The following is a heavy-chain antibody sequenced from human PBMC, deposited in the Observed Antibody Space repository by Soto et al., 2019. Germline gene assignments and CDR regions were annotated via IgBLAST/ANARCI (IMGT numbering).Heavy chain of an antibody. CDR2: IDNGGNT. CDR3: VKRSLLGAPT. J-gene: IGHJ4*02. D-gene: IGHD3-16*01. Sequence: SETLSLTCTVSGRTFSINADFWYLAWIRQPPGKGLEWIGSIDNGGNTYSNPPLKSRVIISADTSKNQFSLSLNSVTAADTAVYYCVKRSLLGAPTWGQVILVTVSS. CDR1: GRTFSINADF. V-gene: IGHV4-39*01.